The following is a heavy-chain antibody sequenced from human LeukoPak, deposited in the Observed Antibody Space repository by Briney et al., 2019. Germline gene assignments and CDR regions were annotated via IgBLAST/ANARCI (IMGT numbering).Heavy chain of an antibody. CDR3: ARGTGPGYYHY. CDR2: IRSDGSTT. V-gene: IGHV3-74*01. CDR1: GFTFSSYW. Sequence: GGSLRLSCAASGFTFSSYWMHWVRQAPGKGLGWVSGIRSDGSTTSYADSVKGRFTISRDNAKNTLYLQMNSLRAEDTAVYYCARGTGPGYYHYWGQGTLVTVSS. J-gene: IGHJ4*02.